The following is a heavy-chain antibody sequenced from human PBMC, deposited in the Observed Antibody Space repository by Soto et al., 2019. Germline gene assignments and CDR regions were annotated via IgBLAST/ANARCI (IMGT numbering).Heavy chain of an antibody. D-gene: IGHD6-13*01. Sequence: QVQLVQSVAEVKKPGSSVKVSCKASGGTFSSYTISWVRQAPGQGLEWMGRIIPILGIANYAQKFQGRVTITADKSTSTAYMELSSLRSEDTAVYYCARSHQPRIAADDPNWFDPWGQGTLVTVSS. J-gene: IGHJ5*02. V-gene: IGHV1-69*02. CDR2: IIPILGIA. CDR3: ARSHQPRIAADDPNWFDP. CDR1: GGTFSSYT.